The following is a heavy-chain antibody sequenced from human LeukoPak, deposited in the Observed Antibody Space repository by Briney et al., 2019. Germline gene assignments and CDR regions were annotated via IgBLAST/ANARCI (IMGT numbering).Heavy chain of an antibody. CDR2: IYPGDSDT. CDR1: GYSFTTYW. J-gene: IGHJ5*02. CDR3: ARRRGSGSSGVWFDP. Sequence: GESLKISCKGSGYSFTTYWIGWVRPMPGKGLEWMGIIYPGDSDTIYSPSFQGQVTISADKSISTAYLQWSSLKASDTAIYYCARRRGSGSSGVWFDPWGQGTLVTVSS. D-gene: IGHD1-26*01. V-gene: IGHV5-51*01.